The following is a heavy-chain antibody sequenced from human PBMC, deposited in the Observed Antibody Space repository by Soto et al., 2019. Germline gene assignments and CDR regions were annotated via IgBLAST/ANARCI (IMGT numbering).Heavy chain of an antibody. CDR1: GYTLTVSS. CDR3: ATAHIVVVVAAPAPPFDY. D-gene: IGHD2-15*01. V-gene: IGHV1-24*01. CDR2: FDPEDGES. J-gene: IGHJ4*02. Sequence: ASVKVSCKVSGYTLTVSSMHWVRQAHGNGLGWMGVFDPEDGESIYATTFQGRVTMTEDTSTDTAYMELSSLRSEDTAVYYCATAHIVVVVAAPAPPFDYWGQGTLVTVSS.